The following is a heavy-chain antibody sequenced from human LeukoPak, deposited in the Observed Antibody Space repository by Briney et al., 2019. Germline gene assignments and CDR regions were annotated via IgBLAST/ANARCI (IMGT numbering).Heavy chain of an antibody. CDR2: IRYDGSNK. V-gene: IGHV3-30*02. CDR1: GFTFSSYG. Sequence: QAGGSLRLSCAASGFTFSSYGMHWVRQAPGKGLEWVAFIRYDGSNKYYADSVKGRFTISRDNSKNTLYLQMNSLRAEDTAVYYCAVAVAGTFDYWGQGTLVTVSS. D-gene: IGHD6-19*01. CDR3: AVAVAGTFDY. J-gene: IGHJ4*02.